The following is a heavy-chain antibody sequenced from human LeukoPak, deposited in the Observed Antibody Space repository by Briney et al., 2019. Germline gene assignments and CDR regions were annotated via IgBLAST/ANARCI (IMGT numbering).Heavy chain of an antibody. CDR2: ISSSSSYI. J-gene: IGHJ4*02. CDR1: GFTFSSYS. Sequence: GGSLRLSCAASGFTFSSYSMNWVRQAPGKGLEWVSSISSSSSYIYYADSVKGRFTISRDNAKNSLYLQMNSLRAEDTAVYYCARVRETYCSSTSCYVFDYWGQGTLDTVSS. V-gene: IGHV3-21*01. D-gene: IGHD2-2*01. CDR3: ARVRETYCSSTSCYVFDY.